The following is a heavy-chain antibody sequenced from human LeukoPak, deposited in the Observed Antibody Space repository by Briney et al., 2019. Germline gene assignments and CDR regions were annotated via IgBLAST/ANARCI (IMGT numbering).Heavy chain of an antibody. V-gene: IGHV3-21*01. CDR2: ISSSSYI. J-gene: IGHJ4*02. CDR1: GFTFTNYA. D-gene: IGHD3-16*01. Sequence: PGGSLRLSCAASGFTFTNYAMNWVRQAPGKGLEWVSSISSSSYIYYADSVKGRFTISRDNAKNSLYLQMNSLRAEDTAVYYCARGGEVPLGYWGQGTLVTVSS. CDR3: ARGGEVPLGY.